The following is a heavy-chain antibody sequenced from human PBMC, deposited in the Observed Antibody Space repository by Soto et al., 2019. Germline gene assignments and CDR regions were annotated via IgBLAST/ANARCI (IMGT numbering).Heavy chain of an antibody. CDR2: ISYDGTTK. D-gene: IGHD2-21*02. CDR3: ARDPCGDCFDRYFDL. V-gene: IGHV3-30-3*01. Sequence: QAQLVESGGGVVQPGRSLTLSCAASGFTFSSFAIHWVRQAPGKGLEWVAAISYDGTTKFYADSVKGRSTISRDNSKNTLYLQMNSLRGEDTAVYYCARDPCGDCFDRYFDLWGHGTLVTVSS. CDR1: GFTFSSFA. J-gene: IGHJ2*01.